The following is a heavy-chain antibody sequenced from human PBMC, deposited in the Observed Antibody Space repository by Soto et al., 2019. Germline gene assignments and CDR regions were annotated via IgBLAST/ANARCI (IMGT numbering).Heavy chain of an antibody. CDR1: GGSFTSNNW. V-gene: IGHV4-4*02. Sequence: SETLSLTCAVSGGSFTSNNWWTWVRQPPGQGLEWIGEIYRTGGTNYNPSLKSRVTISLDKSENQFSLKVTSLTAADTAVYYCASRDPGTSVDYWGQGTLVTVSS. D-gene: IGHD1-7*01. CDR3: ASRDPGTSVDY. J-gene: IGHJ4*02. CDR2: IYRTGGT.